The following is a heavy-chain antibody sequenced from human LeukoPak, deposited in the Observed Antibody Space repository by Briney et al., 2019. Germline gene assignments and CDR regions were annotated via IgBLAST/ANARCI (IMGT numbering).Heavy chain of an antibody. CDR3: ARDHCSSTSCFYYYYGMDV. J-gene: IGHJ6*02. CDR2: INPNSGGT. D-gene: IGHD2-2*01. CDR1: GYTFTGYY. V-gene: IGHV1-2*02. Sequence: WASVKVSCKATGYTFTGYYMHWVRQAPGQGLEWMGWINPNSGGTNYAQKFQGRVTMTRDTSISTAYMDLSRLRSDDTAVYYCARDHCSSTSCFYYYYGMDVWGQGTTVTVSS.